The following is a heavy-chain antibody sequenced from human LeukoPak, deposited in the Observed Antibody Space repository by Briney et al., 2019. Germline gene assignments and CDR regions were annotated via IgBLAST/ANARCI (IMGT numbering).Heavy chain of an antibody. CDR1: GFTFSSYS. V-gene: IGHV3-15*01. CDR2: IKSKAAGGTT. Sequence: GGSLRLSCAASGFTFSSYSMNWVRQAPGKGLEWVGRIKSKAAGGTTDYAAPVKGRFTISRDDSKDTLYLQMNSLKTEDTAVYYCTSGQIVAGEAFDYWGQGTLVTVSS. J-gene: IGHJ4*02. D-gene: IGHD5-12*01. CDR3: TSGQIVAGEAFDY.